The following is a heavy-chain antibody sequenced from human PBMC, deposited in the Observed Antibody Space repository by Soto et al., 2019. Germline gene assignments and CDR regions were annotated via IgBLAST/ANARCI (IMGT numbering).Heavy chain of an antibody. Sequence: SEPLSLTCAVYGGSFSGYYWSWIRQPPGRGLEWIGEINHSGSTNYNPSLKSRVTISVDTSKNQFSLKLSSVTAADTAVYYCARVIIAAAGTMGYYYYGMDVWGQGTTVTVSS. CDR3: ARVIIAAAGTMGYYYYGMDV. CDR1: GGSFSGYY. J-gene: IGHJ6*02. CDR2: INHSGST. V-gene: IGHV4-34*01. D-gene: IGHD6-13*01.